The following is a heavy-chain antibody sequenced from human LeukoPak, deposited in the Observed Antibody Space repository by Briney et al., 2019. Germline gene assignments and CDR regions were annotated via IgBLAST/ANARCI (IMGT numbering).Heavy chain of an antibody. CDR2: ISYDGSNK. V-gene: IGHV3-30-3*01. Sequence: PGGSLRLSCAASGFTFSSYAMHWVRQAPGKGLEWVAVISYDGSNKYYADSVKGRFTISRDNSKNTLYLQMNSLRAEDTAVYYCAKDQYYYDPGTDYWGQGTLVTVSS. CDR1: GFTFSSYA. CDR3: AKDQYYYDPGTDY. J-gene: IGHJ4*02. D-gene: IGHD3-22*01.